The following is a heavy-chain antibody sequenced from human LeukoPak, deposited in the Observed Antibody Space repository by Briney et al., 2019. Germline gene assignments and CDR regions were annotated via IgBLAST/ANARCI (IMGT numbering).Heavy chain of an antibody. CDR2: ISSSSSTI. Sequence: GGSLRLSCAASGFTFSSYSMNWVRQAPGKGLEWVSYISSSSSTIYYADSVKGRFTISRDNAKNSLYLQMNSLRAEDTAVYYCARAAPQQRPQTWGQGTLVTVSS. CDR3: ARAAPQQRPQT. D-gene: IGHD6-13*01. CDR1: GFTFSSYS. V-gene: IGHV3-48*01. J-gene: IGHJ5*02.